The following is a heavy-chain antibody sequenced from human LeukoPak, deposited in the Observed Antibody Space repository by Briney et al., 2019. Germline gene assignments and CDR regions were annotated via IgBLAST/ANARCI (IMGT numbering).Heavy chain of an antibody. Sequence: GGSLRLSCAASGFTFSRYWMSWVRQAPGKGLEWVANIKQDGSEKYYVDSVKGRFTISRGNAKNSLYLQMNSLRAEDTAVYYCARALLWFGELSTNFDYWGQGTLVTVSS. CDR3: ARALLWFGELSTNFDY. CDR1: GFTFSRYW. CDR2: IKQDGSEK. V-gene: IGHV3-7*01. D-gene: IGHD3-10*01. J-gene: IGHJ4*02.